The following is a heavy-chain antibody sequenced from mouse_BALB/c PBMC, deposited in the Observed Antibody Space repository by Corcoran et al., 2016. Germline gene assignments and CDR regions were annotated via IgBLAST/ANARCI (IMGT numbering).Heavy chain of an antibody. CDR3: ASYDGYSYAMDY. J-gene: IGHJ4*01. D-gene: IGHD2-3*01. CDR2: IYPGSGNT. Sequence: QIQLQQSGPELVKPGASVKISCKASGYTFTDYYINWVKQKPGQGLEWIGWIYPGSGNTKYDPKFQGKATITADTSSNTAYLQLSSLTSEDTAVYYCASYDGYSYAMDYWGQGTSVTVSS. CDR1: GYTFTDYY. V-gene: IGHV1-84*02.